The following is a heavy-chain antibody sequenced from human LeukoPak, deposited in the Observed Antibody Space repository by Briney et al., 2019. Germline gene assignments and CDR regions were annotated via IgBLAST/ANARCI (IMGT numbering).Heavy chain of an antibody. CDR3: YCRDDLPA. V-gene: IGHV3-64D*06. Sequence: ASVKVSCKASGYTFTGYYMHWVRQAPGKGLEYVSAVDANGRTTYYADSVKGRFTISRDDSKNTLYLHMSSLRPEDTAIYYCYCRDDLPAWGQGTLVTISS. CDR1: GYTFTGYY. D-gene: IGHD5-24*01. CDR2: VDANGRTT. J-gene: IGHJ5*02.